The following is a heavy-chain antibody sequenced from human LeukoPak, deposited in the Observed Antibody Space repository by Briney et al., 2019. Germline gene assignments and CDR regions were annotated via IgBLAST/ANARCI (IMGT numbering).Heavy chain of an antibody. CDR1: GYSISSGYY. J-gene: IGHJ3*02. CDR2: IYHTGST. Sequence: SETLSLTCAVSGYSISSGYYWGWIRQPPGKGLEWIGRIYHTGSTYYNPSLKSRVTISVDTSKNQFSLKLSSVTAADTAVYYCARTYYDFWSGFNAFDIWGQGTMVTVSS. D-gene: IGHD3-3*01. V-gene: IGHV4-38-2*01. CDR3: ARTYYDFWSGFNAFDI.